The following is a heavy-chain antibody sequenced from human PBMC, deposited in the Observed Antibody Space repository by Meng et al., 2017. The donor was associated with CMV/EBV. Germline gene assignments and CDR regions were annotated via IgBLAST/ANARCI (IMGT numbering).Heavy chain of an antibody. CDR3: ARIGSGSYSWDY. Sequence: GGGFARPGGPLNLACAAPGFTVISNYMSWVRQAPGKGLEWVSVIYSGGSTYYADYVKGRFTISRDNSKNTLYLQMNSLRAEDTAVYYCARIGSGSYSWDYWGQGTLVTVSS. D-gene: IGHD1-26*01. CDR1: GFTVISNY. J-gene: IGHJ4*02. V-gene: IGHV3-66*01. CDR2: IYSGGST.